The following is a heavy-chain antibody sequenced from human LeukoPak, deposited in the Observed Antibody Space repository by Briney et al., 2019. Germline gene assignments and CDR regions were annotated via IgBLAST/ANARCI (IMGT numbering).Heavy chain of an antibody. V-gene: IGHV4-61*02. CDR1: GGSISSGSYY. D-gene: IGHD6-13*01. CDR2: IYTSGST. Sequence: PSQTLSLTCTVSGGSISSGSYYWSWIRQPAGKGLEWIGRIYTSGSTNYNPSLKSRVTISVDTSKNQFSLKLSSVTAADTAVYYCARQSIAAAGAPDYWGQGTLVTVSS. CDR3: ARQSIAAAGAPDY. J-gene: IGHJ4*02.